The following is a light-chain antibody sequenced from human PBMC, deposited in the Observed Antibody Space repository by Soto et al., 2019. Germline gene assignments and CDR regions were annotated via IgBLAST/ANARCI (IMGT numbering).Light chain of an antibody. J-gene: IGKJ4*01. Sequence: EIVLTQSPGTLSLSLGERATLSCRASQSVSSSYLAWYQQKPGQAPRLLIYDASTRATGIPDRFSGSGSGTDFTLTISRMEPEDYGVYFCQQHGSSPSLTFGGGTRVEI. CDR3: QQHGSSPSLT. CDR1: QSVSSSY. V-gene: IGKV3-20*01. CDR2: DAS.